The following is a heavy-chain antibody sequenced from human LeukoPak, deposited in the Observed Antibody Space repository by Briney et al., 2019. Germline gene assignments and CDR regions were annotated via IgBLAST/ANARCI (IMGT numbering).Heavy chain of an antibody. CDR1: GFTFSVHG. Sequence: PGGSLRLSCVASGFTFSVHGMTWVRQAPGEGLEWVSSVGGGIDIYYADSVKGRFTASRDNSKNTLYLQMNSLRAEDTAVYYCAKDDTSGYDSPYWGQGILVTVSS. D-gene: IGHD5-12*01. V-gene: IGHV3-23*01. CDR2: VGGGIDI. J-gene: IGHJ4*02. CDR3: AKDDTSGYDSPY.